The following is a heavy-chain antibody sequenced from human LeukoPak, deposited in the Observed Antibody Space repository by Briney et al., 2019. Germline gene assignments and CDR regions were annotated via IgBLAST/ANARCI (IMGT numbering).Heavy chain of an antibody. CDR2: IYYSGST. V-gene: IGHV4-59*01. D-gene: IGHD6-19*01. Sequence: SETLPLTCTVSGGSISSYYWSWIRQPPGKGLEWIGYIYYSGSTNYNPSLKSRVTISVDTSKNQFSLKLSSVTAADTAVYYCAREGQQWGGYYYYYMDVWGKGTTVTVSS. CDR3: AREGQQWGGYYYYYMDV. CDR1: GGSISSYY. J-gene: IGHJ6*03.